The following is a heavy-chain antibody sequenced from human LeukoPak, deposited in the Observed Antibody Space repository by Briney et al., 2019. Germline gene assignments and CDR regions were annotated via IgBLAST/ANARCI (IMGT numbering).Heavy chain of an antibody. J-gene: IGHJ6*03. Sequence: SETLSLTCAVYGGSFSGYYRSWIRQPPGKGLEWIGEINHSGSTNYNPSLKSRVTISVDTSKNQFSLKLSSVTAADTAVYYCARRPSVLRYFDWLRYYMDVWGKGTTVTVSS. CDR1: GGSFSGYY. CDR2: INHSGST. CDR3: ARRPSVLRYFDWLRYYMDV. V-gene: IGHV4-34*01. D-gene: IGHD3-9*01.